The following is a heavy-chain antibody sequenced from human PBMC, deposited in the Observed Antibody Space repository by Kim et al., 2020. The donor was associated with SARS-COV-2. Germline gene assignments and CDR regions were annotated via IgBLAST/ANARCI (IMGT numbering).Heavy chain of an antibody. Sequence: GGSLRLSCAASGFTFSSCGIHWVRQAPGKGLEWVAVITSDETYKNYADSVKGPFTISRDNSKNTVDLQMNSLRVEDTAVYYCASAREKSFDYWGQGTLVTVPS. CDR2: ITSDETYK. J-gene: IGHJ4*02. CDR3: ASAREKSFDY. D-gene: IGHD2-15*01. CDR1: GFTFSSCG. V-gene: IGHV3-30*03.